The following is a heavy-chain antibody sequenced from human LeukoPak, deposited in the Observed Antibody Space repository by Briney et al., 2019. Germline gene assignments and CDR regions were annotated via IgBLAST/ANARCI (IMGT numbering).Heavy chain of an antibody. CDR2: IYYSGST. J-gene: IGHJ6*04. CDR3: ARDLQQQLVLQDV. D-gene: IGHD6-13*01. Sequence: SETLSLTCTVSGGSISSYYWSWIRQPPGKGLEWIGYIYYSGSTNYNPSLKSRVTISVDTSKNQFSLKLSSVTAADTAVYYCARDLQQQLVLQDVWGKGTTVTVSS. CDR1: GGSISSYY. V-gene: IGHV4-59*01.